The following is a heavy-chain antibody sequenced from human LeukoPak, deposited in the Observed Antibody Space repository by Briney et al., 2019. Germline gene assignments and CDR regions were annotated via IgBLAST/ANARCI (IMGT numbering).Heavy chain of an antibody. Sequence: ASVKLSCKASGYTFTSYYLHWVRQAPGQGLEWMGWINPNTGGTNYAQNFQGRVTMTRDTSISTAYMELSSLTSDDTAVYYCARDQSEDFINWFDPWGQETLVTVSS. CDR2: INPNTGGT. V-gene: IGHV1-2*02. CDR1: GYTFTSYY. J-gene: IGHJ5*02. D-gene: IGHD2/OR15-2a*01. CDR3: ARDQSEDFINWFDP.